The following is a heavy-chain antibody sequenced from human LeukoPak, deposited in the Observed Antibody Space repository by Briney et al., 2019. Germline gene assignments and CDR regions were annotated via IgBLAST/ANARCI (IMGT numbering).Heavy chain of an antibody. CDR3: AREFSGYDNSYYFDY. Sequence: GASVKVSCRVSGYSLTELSMHWVRQAPGKGLEWMGGFDPEDGETIYAQKFQGRVTMTEDTSTDTAYMELSSLRSEDTAVYYCAREFSGYDNSYYFDYWGQGTLVTVSS. J-gene: IGHJ4*02. V-gene: IGHV1-24*01. CDR2: FDPEDGET. D-gene: IGHD5-12*01. CDR1: GYSLTELS.